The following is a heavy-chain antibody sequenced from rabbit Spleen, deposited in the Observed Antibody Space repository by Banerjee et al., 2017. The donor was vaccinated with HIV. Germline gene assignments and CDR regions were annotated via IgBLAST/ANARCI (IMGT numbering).Heavy chain of an antibody. V-gene: IGHV1S40*01. CDR3: ARDLVGVIGWNFGL. CDR1: GVSFNFNNY. CDR2: INAATGKP. Sequence: QSLEESGGDLVKPGASLTLTCTASGVSFNFNNYMCWVRQAPGKGLEWIACINAATGKPVYATWAKGRFTISRTSSTTVTLRMTSLTAADRAAYFCARDLVGVIGWNFGLWGQGTLVTVS. J-gene: IGHJ3*01. D-gene: IGHD1-1*01.